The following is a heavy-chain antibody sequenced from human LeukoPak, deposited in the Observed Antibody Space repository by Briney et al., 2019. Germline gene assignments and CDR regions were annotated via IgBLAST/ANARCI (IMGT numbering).Heavy chain of an antibody. V-gene: IGHV5-51*01. D-gene: IGHD1-1*01. CDR2: IYPGDSDT. CDR3: ARRLSRVNSGTDY. J-gene: IGHJ4*02. CDR1: GYSFTNYW. Sequence: GESLKISCKGSGYSFTNYWIGRVRQMPGKGLEWMGIIYPGDSDTRYSPSFQGQVTISADKSISTAYLQWSSLKASDTAIYYCARRLSRVNSGTDYWGQGTLLTVSS.